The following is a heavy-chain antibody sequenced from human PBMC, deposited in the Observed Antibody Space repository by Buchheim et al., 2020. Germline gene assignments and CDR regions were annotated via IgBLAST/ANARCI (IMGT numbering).Heavy chain of an antibody. CDR2: ISYDGSNK. CDR3: ARVERDGVVTSYYYGMDV. J-gene: IGHJ6*02. V-gene: IGHV3-30*04. CDR1: AFTFSNF. D-gene: IGHD3-3*01. Sequence: QVQLVESGGGVVQPGRSLRLSCAASAFTFSNFHWVRQAPGKGLEWVAVISYDGSNKYYADSVQGRFTISRDNSANTLYLQMNSLRAEDTAVYYCARVERDGVVTSYYYGMDVWGQGTT.